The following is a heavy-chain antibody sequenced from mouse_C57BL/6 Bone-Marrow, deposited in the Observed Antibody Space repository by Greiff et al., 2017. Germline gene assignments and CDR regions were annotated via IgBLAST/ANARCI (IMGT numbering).Heavy chain of an antibody. J-gene: IGHJ2*01. Sequence: QVQLQQPGAELVKPGASVKLSCKASGYTFTSYLMHWVKQRPGQGLEWIGMIHPNSGSTNYNEKFKSKATVTVDKSSSTAYMQLSILTSEDSAVYYCASNWEGDYWGQGTTLTVSS. CDR3: ASNWEGDY. D-gene: IGHD4-1*01. CDR1: GYTFTSYL. V-gene: IGHV1-64*01. CDR2: IHPNSGST.